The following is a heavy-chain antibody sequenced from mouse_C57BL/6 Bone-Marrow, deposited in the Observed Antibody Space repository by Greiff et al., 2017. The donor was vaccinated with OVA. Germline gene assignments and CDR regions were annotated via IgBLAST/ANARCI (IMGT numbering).Heavy chain of an antibody. J-gene: IGHJ1*03. CDR3: AREVVSSSYRYFDV. Sequence: EVKLQESGPELVKPGASVKISCKASGYSFTDYNMNWVKQSNGKSLEWIGVINPNYGTTSYNQKFKGKATLTVDQSSSTAYMQLNSLTSEDSAVYYCAREVVSSSYRYFDVWGTGTTVTVSS. V-gene: IGHV1-39*01. CDR2: INPNYGTT. CDR1: GYSFTDYN. D-gene: IGHD1-1*01.